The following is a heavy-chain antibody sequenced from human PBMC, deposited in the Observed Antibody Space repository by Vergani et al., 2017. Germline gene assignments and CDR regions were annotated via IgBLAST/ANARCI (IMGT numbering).Heavy chain of an antibody. D-gene: IGHD3-22*01. Sequence: EVQLVESGGGLVQPGGSLRLSCAASGFTFSSYSMNWVRQAPGKGLEWVSYISSSSSYIYYADSVKGRFTISRDNAKNSLYLQMNSLRAEDTAVYYCAGYYDSSGYYVGEGQRTPFDYWGQGTLVTVSS. CDR3: AGYYDSSGYYVGEGQRTPFDY. CDR2: ISSSSSYI. V-gene: IGHV3-21*05. J-gene: IGHJ4*02. CDR1: GFTFSSYS.